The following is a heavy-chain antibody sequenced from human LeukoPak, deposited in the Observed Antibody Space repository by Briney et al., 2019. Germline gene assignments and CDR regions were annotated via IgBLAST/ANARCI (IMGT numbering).Heavy chain of an antibody. D-gene: IGHD2-15*01. V-gene: IGHV1-18*01. CDR2: ISAYNGNT. Sequence: ASVKVSCKASGYTFTSYGISWVRQAPGQGLEWMGWISAYNGNTNYAQKLQGRVTMTTDTSTSTAYMELRGLRSDDTAVYYCARDPTPYCSGGSCYYYFDYWGQGTLVTVSS. CDR1: GYTFTSYG. CDR3: ARDPTPYCSGGSCYYYFDY. J-gene: IGHJ4*02.